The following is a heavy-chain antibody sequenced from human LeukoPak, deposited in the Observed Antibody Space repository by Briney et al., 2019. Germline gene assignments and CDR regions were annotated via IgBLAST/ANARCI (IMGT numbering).Heavy chain of an antibody. CDR1: GFTFSSYA. Sequence: PGGSLRLSCAASGFTFSSYAMSWVRQAPGKGLEWVSDINGSGGSTYYADSVKGRFTISRDNSKNTLYLQMNSLRAEDTAVYYCAKDTDYDYVWGSYPRGFDYWGQGTLVTVSS. D-gene: IGHD3-16*02. CDR3: AKDTDYDYVWGSYPRGFDY. V-gene: IGHV3-23*01. CDR2: INGSGGST. J-gene: IGHJ4*02.